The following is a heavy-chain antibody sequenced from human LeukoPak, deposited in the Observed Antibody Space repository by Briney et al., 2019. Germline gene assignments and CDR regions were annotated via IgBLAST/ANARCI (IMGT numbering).Heavy chain of an antibody. D-gene: IGHD6-13*01. CDR1: GGSFSGYY. J-gene: IGHJ6*03. V-gene: IGHV4-34*01. CDR2: INHSGST. Sequence: PSETLSLTCAVYGGSFSGYYWSWIRQPPGKGLEWIGEINHSGSTNYNPSLKSRVTISVDTSKNQFSLKLSSVTAADTAVYYCARELRYSSSWFNYYYYYMDVWGKGTTVTVSS. CDR3: ARELRYSSSWFNYYYYYMDV.